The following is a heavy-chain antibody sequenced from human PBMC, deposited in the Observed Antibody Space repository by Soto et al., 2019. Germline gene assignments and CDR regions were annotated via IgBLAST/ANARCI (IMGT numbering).Heavy chain of an antibody. CDR3: ARSGPPNYYYDSSGPGAFDI. Sequence: GASVKVSCKASGYTSTSYYMHWVRQAPGQGLEWMGIINPSGGSTSYAQKFQGRVTMTRDTSTSTVYMELSSLRSEDTAVYYCARSGPPNYYYDSSGPGAFDIWGQGTMVTVSS. J-gene: IGHJ3*02. D-gene: IGHD3-22*01. CDR1: GYTSTSYY. CDR2: INPSGGST. V-gene: IGHV1-46*01.